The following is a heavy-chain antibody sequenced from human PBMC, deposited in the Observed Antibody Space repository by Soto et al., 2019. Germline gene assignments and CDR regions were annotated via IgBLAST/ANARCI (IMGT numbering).Heavy chain of an antibody. CDR3: ATGGGITMVRGVTTTPYDPNLMDV. V-gene: IGHV1-24*01. CDR1: GYTLTELS. Sequence: ASVKVSCKVSGYTLTELSMHWVRQAPGKGLEWMGGFDPEDGETIYAQKFQGRVTMTEDTSTDTAYMELSSLRSEDTAVYYCATGGGITMVRGVTTTPYDPNLMDVWGQGTTVTVSS. J-gene: IGHJ6*02. CDR2: FDPEDGET. D-gene: IGHD3-10*01.